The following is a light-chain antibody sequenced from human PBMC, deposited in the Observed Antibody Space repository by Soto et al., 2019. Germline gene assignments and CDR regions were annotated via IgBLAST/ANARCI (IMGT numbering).Light chain of an antibody. CDR3: QQRYRWPET. Sequence: EIVLTQSPGTLSLSPGERATLYCRASQRVTNFLAWYQQKPGQSPSLLIYNASHRATGIPARFSGSGSGTDFTLTISSLEPEDFAVYYCQQRYRWPETFGQGTKVDIK. J-gene: IGKJ1*01. V-gene: IGKV3-11*01. CDR2: NAS. CDR1: QRVTNF.